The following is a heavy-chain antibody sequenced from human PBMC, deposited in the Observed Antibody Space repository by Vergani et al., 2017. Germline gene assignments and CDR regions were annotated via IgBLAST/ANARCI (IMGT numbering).Heavy chain of an antibody. V-gene: IGHV3-9*01. D-gene: IGHD3-10*01. CDR3: AKGPFGEFEYWGGYYMDV. CDR2: ISWNSGSI. Sequence: EVQLVESGGGLVQPGRSLRLSCAASGFTFDDYAMHWVRQAPGKGLEWVSGISWNSGSIGYADSVKGRFTISRDNAKNSLYLQMNSLRAEDTALYYCAKGPFGEFEYWGGYYMDVWGKGTTVTVSS. CDR1: GFTFDDYA. J-gene: IGHJ6*03.